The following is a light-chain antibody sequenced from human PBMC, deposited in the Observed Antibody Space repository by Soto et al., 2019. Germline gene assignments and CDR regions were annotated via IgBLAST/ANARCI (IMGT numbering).Light chain of an antibody. CDR3: QQSYSTPHT. Sequence: DIQMTQSPSSLSASVGDRVTITCRASQSISSYLNWYQQKPGKAPKLLIYAASSLQSGVPSTFSGSGSGTDFTLTISSLLPEDFANYYCQQSYSTPHTFGQGTKLEIK. CDR1: QSISSY. CDR2: AAS. J-gene: IGKJ2*01. V-gene: IGKV1-39*01.